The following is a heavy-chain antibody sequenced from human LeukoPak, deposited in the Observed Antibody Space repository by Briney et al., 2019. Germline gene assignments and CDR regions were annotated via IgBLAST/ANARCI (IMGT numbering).Heavy chain of an antibody. CDR1: GGSVSDFY. CDR3: ARGLSGIFVRTYMDV. V-gene: IGHV4-34*01. D-gene: IGHD1-14*01. J-gene: IGHJ6*03. CDR2: INHSGST. Sequence: SETLSLTCAVYGGSVSDFYWSWIRQSPGKGLEWIGEINHSGSTDYSPSLKSRVTISVDTSKNQFSLRLNSVTAGDTPVYYCARGLSGIFVRTYMDVWGKGTTVTVSS.